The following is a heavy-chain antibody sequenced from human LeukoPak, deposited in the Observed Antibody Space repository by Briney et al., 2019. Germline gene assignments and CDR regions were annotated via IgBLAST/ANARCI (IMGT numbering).Heavy chain of an antibody. Sequence: GASVKVSCKASGYTFTSYGISWVRQAPGQGLEWMGWISAYNGNTNYAQKLQGRVTMTTDTSTGTAHMELRSLRSDDTAVYYCARSGRGTYYYFDYWGQGTLVTVSS. D-gene: IGHD1-26*01. CDR2: ISAYNGNT. CDR1: GYTFTSYG. CDR3: ARSGRGTYYYFDY. V-gene: IGHV1-18*01. J-gene: IGHJ4*02.